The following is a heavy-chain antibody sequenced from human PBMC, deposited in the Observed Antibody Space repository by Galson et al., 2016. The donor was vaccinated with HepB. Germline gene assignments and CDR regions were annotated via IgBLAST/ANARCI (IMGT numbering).Heavy chain of an antibody. D-gene: IGHD6-19*01. V-gene: IGHV4-39*01. CDR2: IYYSGTT. CDR1: GVSISRNKYY. J-gene: IGHJ4*02. Sequence: ETLSLTCTVSGVSISRNKYYWGWIRQPPGRGLEWIGSIYYSGTTYYDPSLKSRVTLSIDTSKNQFSLKLSSVTAADTAVYYCARRGQWLPDYWGQGTLVTVSS. CDR3: ARRGQWLPDY.